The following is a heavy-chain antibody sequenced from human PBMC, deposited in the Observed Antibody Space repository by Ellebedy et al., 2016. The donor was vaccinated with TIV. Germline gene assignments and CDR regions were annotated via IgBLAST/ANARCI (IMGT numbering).Heavy chain of an antibody. J-gene: IGHJ1*01. CDR3: AKGADYDSSGYYYRRHFQH. V-gene: IGHV3-23*01. Sequence: GESLKISCAASGFTFSSYAMSWVRQAPGKGLEWVSAISGSGGSTYCADSVKGRFTISRDNSKNTLYLQMNSLRAEDTAVYYCAKGADYDSSGYYYRRHFQHWGQGTLVTVSS. CDR2: ISGSGGST. D-gene: IGHD3-22*01. CDR1: GFTFSSYA.